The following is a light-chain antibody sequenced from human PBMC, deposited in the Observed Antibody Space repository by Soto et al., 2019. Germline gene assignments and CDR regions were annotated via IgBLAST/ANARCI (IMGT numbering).Light chain of an antibody. Sequence: QSVLTQPPSASGTPGQRVSISCSGNSSNIGSNTVNWYHQLPGTAPTLLIKSNNQRPSGIPDRFSGSKSGTLASLAISGLQSEDEADYYCATWDDSLNGWVFGGGTKLTVL. CDR3: ATWDDSLNGWV. CDR2: SNN. V-gene: IGLV1-44*01. CDR1: SSNIGSNT. J-gene: IGLJ3*02.